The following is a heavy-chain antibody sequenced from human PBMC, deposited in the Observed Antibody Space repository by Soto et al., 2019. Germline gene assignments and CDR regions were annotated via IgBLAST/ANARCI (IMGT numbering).Heavy chain of an antibody. Sequence: SETLSLTCTVSGGSISSYYWSWIRQPPGKGLEWIGYIYYSGSTNYNPSLKSRVTVSVDTSKNQFSLKTEDTAVYYCTTWVRYYDFWSGYYPYNWFDPWGQGTLVTVSS. CDR1: GGSISSYY. J-gene: IGHJ5*02. D-gene: IGHD3-3*01. CDR2: IYYSGST. V-gene: IGHV4-59*12. CDR3: YYDFWSGYYPYNWFDP.